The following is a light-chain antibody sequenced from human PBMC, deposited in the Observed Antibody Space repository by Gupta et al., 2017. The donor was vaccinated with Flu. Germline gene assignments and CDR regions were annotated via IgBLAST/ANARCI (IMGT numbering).Light chain of an antibody. CDR2: EDS. CDR1: SGSIDSNY. CDR3: QSYGDTTGV. Sequence: NSMLTQLYPVSESPGKPVTIPCTRSSGSIDSNYVQWYQQRPGSPPTNVIYEDSQRPSGVPARFSGCIDTYSNSDSLTISRLRTENEAYYCCQSYGDTTGVFGGGTKLAVL. J-gene: IGLJ3*02. V-gene: IGLV6-57*01.